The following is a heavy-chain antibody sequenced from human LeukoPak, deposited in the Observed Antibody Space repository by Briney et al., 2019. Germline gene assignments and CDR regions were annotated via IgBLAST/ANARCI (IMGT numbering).Heavy chain of an antibody. CDR1: GFTFSNAW. CDR2: IKSKTDGGTT. Sequence: GGSLRLSCAASGFTFSNAWMSWVRQAPGKGLEWVGRIKSKTDGGTTDYAAPVKGRFTISRDDSKNTLYLQMNSLKTEDTAVYYCTTADYGDYSVRFDYWGQGTLVTVSS. CDR3: TTADYGDYSVRFDY. J-gene: IGHJ4*02. V-gene: IGHV3-15*01. D-gene: IGHD4-17*01.